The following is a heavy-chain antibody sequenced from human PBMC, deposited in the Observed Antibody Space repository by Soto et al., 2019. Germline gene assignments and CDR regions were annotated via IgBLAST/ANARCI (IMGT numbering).Heavy chain of an antibody. Sequence: EVQLVESGGGLVQPGGSLRLSCAAYGFDFTNSWMHWVRQAPGMGLVWVSHVNSDGSITTYADSVRGRFTISRDNAKNTVYLQMNSLRVEDTAVYYCTRDQRYSSAVWGQGALITVSS. CDR1: GFDFTNSW. D-gene: IGHD5-12*01. J-gene: IGHJ4*02. CDR3: TRDQRYSSAV. CDR2: VNSDGSIT. V-gene: IGHV3-74*01.